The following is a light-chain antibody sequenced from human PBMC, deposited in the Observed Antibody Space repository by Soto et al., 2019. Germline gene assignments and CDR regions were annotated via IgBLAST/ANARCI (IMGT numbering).Light chain of an antibody. CDR1: SSDVGNGYDS. CDR2: EVT. V-gene: IGLV2-14*01. J-gene: IGLJ1*01. CDR3: SSYTVSVANYV. Sequence: QSALTQPASVSGSPGQSITISCSGSSSDVGNGYDSVSWYQQHPGKAPKLIIYEVTNRPSGVSSRFSGSKSGNTASLTISGLQAEDEADYYCSSYTVSVANYVFGNGTKVTVL.